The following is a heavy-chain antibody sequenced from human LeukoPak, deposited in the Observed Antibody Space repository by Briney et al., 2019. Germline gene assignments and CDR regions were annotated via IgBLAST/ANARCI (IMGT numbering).Heavy chain of an antibody. D-gene: IGHD5/OR15-5a*01. CDR2: ISNDGRTT. Sequence: GGSLRLSCAASGFTFSSYWMHWVRQGTGKGLVWVSRISNDGRTTNYADSVKDRFTISRDNAKNTLYLQMNSLRAEDTAVYYCARDSVGWFAPWGQGTLVTVSS. J-gene: IGHJ5*02. CDR1: GFTFSSYW. V-gene: IGHV3-74*01. CDR3: ARDSVGWFAP.